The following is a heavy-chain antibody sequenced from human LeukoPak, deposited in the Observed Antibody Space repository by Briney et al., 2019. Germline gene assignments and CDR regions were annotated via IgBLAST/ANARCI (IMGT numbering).Heavy chain of an antibody. CDR3: ARHPKSRPNDRNYYYYYYYMDV. V-gene: IGHV3-20*01. J-gene: IGHJ6*03. CDR2: INWNGGST. Sequence: GGSLRLSCAASGFTFDDYGMSWVRQAPGKGLEWVSGINWNGGSTGYADSVKGRFTISRDNAKNSLYLQMNSLRAEDTALYHCARHPKSRPNDRNYYYYYYYMDVWGKGTTVTVSS. D-gene: IGHD5-24*01. CDR1: GFTFDDYG.